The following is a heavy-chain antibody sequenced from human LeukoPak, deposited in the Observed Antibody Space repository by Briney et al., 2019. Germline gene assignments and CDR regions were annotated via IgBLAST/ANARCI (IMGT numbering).Heavy chain of an antibody. CDR3: AKGLDYDFWSGYAHYGMDV. D-gene: IGHD3-3*01. V-gene: IGHV3-23*01. J-gene: IGHJ6*02. CDR2: ISGSGGST. CDR1: GFTFSSYA. Sequence: GGSLRLSCAASGFTFSSYAMSWVRQAPGEGLEWVSAISGSGGSTYYADSVKGRFTISRDNSKNTLYLQMNSLRAEDTAVYYCAKGLDYDFWSGYAHYGMDVWGQGTTVTVSS.